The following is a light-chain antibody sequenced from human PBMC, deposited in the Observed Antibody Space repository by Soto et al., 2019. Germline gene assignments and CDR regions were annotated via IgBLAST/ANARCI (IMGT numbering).Light chain of an antibody. CDR1: ESVRNNY. CDR2: DAS. Sequence: EIVLTQSPDTLSLSPGERATLSCRASESVRNNYLAWYQQKPGQAPKFLIYDASSRATGIPDRFSGSGSGTDFTLTISRLEPEDFAVYYCQQYGRPPLTFGGGTKVEIK. CDR3: QQYGRPPLT. J-gene: IGKJ4*01. V-gene: IGKV3-20*01.